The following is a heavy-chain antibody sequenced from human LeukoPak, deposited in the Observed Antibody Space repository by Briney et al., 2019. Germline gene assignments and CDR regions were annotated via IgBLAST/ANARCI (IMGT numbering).Heavy chain of an antibody. D-gene: IGHD3-10*01. Sequence: GGSLRLSCAASGFTFSSYAMHWVRQAPGKGLEWVAVMSYDGSNKYYADSVKGRFTISRDNSKNTLYLQMNSLRAEDTAVYYCARYAFHMVRGAHFDYWGQGTLVTVSS. CDR1: GFTFSSYA. J-gene: IGHJ4*02. CDR2: MSYDGSNK. V-gene: IGHV3-30-3*01. CDR3: ARYAFHMVRGAHFDY.